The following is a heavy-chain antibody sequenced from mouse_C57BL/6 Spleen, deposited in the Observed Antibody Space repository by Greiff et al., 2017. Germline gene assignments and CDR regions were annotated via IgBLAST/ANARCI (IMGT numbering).Heavy chain of an antibody. Sequence: VQLKESGPELVKPGASVKISCKASGYSFTGYYMNWVKQSPEKSLEWIGEINPSTGGTTYNQKFKAKATLTVDKSSSTAYMQLKSLTSEDSAVYYCARAELPLYYFDYWGQGTTLTVSS. CDR1: GYSFTGYY. V-gene: IGHV1-42*01. J-gene: IGHJ2*01. CDR3: ARAELPLYYFDY. D-gene: IGHD2-1*01. CDR2: INPSTGGT.